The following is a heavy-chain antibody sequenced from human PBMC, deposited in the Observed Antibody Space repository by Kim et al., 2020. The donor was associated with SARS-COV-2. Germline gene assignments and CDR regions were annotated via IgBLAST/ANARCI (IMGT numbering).Heavy chain of an antibody. CDR3: PREYGSGSYSRGIDY. J-gene: IGHJ4*02. CDR2: IYYSGST. V-gene: IGHV4-59*13. CDR1: GGSISSYY. Sequence: SETLSLTCTVSGGSISSYYWSWIRQPPGKGLEWIGYIYYSGSTNYNPSLKSRVTISVDTSKNQFSLKLSSVTAADTAVYYCPREYGSGSYSRGIDYWGQGTLVTVSS. D-gene: IGHD3-10*01.